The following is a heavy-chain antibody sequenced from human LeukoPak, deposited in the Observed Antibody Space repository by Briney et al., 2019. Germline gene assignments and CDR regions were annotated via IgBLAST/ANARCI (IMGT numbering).Heavy chain of an antibody. D-gene: IGHD1-26*01. V-gene: IGHV4-30-2*01. CDR1: GGYISSGGYS. J-gene: IGHJ4*02. CDR2: IYHSGST. CDR3: ARGSVVGATTFDY. Sequence: SQTLSLTCAVSGGYISSGGYSWSWIRQPPGKGLEWIGYIYHSGSTYYNPSLKSRVTISVDRSKNQLSLKLSSVTAADTAVYYCARGSVVGATTFDYWGQGTLVTVSS.